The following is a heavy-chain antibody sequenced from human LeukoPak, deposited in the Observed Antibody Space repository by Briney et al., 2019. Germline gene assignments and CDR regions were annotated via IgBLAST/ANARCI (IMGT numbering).Heavy chain of an antibody. CDR3: AKFDFWSGYYEWFDP. CDR2: IRYDGCNK. D-gene: IGHD3-3*01. Sequence: GGSLRLSCAASGFTFSSYGMHWVRQAPGKGLEWVAFIRYDGCNKYYADSVKGRFTISRDNSKNTLYLQMNSLRAEDTAVYYCAKFDFWSGYYEWFDPWGQGTLVTVSS. V-gene: IGHV3-30*02. J-gene: IGHJ5*02. CDR1: GFTFSSYG.